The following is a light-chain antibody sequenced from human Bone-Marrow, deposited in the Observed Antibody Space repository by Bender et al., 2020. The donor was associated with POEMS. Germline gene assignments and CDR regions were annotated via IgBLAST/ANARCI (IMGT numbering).Light chain of an antibody. Sequence: QSALTQPASVSGSPGQSITISCSGTSSDVGGYNYVSWYQHHPGQVPKLVIFDVSNRPSGVSDRFSGSKSGNTASLTLSGLQPEDEAVYYCSSYTSTRTVVFGGGTKLTVL. CDR2: DVS. J-gene: IGLJ3*02. CDR1: SSDVGGYNY. CDR3: SSYTSTRTVV. V-gene: IGLV2-14*03.